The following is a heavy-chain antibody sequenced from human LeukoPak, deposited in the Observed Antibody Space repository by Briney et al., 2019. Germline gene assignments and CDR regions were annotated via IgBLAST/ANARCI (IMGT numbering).Heavy chain of an antibody. Sequence: QPGGSLRLSCAASGFTFSNYNMNWVRQAPGKGLEWVSYISTSGRAIFYADSVKGRLTISRDNAKNSLFLQMNSLRDEDTAVYYCARVPLYDRSGYYFDYWGLGTLVTVSS. CDR1: GFTFSNYN. CDR2: ISTSGRAI. D-gene: IGHD3-22*01. V-gene: IGHV3-48*02. CDR3: ARVPLYDRSGYYFDY. J-gene: IGHJ4*02.